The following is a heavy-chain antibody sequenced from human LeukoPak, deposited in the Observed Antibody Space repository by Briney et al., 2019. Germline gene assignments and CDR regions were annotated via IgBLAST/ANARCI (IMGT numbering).Heavy chain of an antibody. D-gene: IGHD1-14*01. Sequence: PSETLSLTCAVYDESLNGYYWSWIRQPPGKGLEWIGEMNDSGRTTYNPSLESRATISAERSKNQFSLKLTSVTAADTAVYYCASGSWSRRFAPWGQETLVTVSS. CDR3: ASGSWSRRFAP. CDR2: MNDSGRT. J-gene: IGHJ5*02. V-gene: IGHV4-34*01. CDR1: DESLNGYY.